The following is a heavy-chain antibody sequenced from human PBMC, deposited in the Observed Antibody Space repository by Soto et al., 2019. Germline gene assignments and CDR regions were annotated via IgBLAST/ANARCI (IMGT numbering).Heavy chain of an antibody. J-gene: IGHJ6*03. CDR1: GGSISSSSYY. D-gene: IGHD3-3*01. CDR3: ARLFWSGYYLVYYYYYMDV. Sequence: PSETLSLTCTVSGGSISSSSYYWGWIRQPPGKGLEWIGSIHYSGSTYYNPSLKSRVTISVDTSKNQFSLKLSSVTAADTAVYYCARLFWSGYYLVYYYYYMDVWGKGTTVTVSS. V-gene: IGHV4-39*01. CDR2: IHYSGST.